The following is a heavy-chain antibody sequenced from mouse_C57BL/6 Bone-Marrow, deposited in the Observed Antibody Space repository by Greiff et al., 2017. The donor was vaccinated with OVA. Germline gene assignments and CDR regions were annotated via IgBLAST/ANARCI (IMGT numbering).Heavy chain of an antibody. CDR2: IDPETGGT. CDR1: GYTFTDYE. D-gene: IGHD2-1*01. CDR3: TKAGANYPAWFAY. Sequence: VQRVESGAELVRPGASVTLSCKASGYTFTDYEMHWVKQTPVHGLEWIGAIDPETGGTAYNQKFKGKAILTADKSSSTAYMELRSLTSGDSAVYYCTKAGANYPAWFAYWGQGTLVTVSA. J-gene: IGHJ3*01. V-gene: IGHV1-15*01.